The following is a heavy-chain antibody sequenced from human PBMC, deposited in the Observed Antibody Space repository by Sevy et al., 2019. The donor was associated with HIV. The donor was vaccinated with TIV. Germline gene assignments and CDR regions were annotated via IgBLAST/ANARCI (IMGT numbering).Heavy chain of an antibody. J-gene: IGHJ6*02. CDR1: GGSVSSGSYY. V-gene: IGHV4-61*01. CDR2: IYYSGST. CDR3: ARDDAGSYYNSYYYGMDV. D-gene: IGHD3-10*01. Sequence: SETLSLTCTVSGGSVSSGSYYWSWIRQPPGKGLEWIGYIYYSGSTNYNPSLKSRVTISVDTSKNQFSLKLSSVTAADTALYYWARDDAGSYYNSYYYGMDVWGQGTTVTVSS.